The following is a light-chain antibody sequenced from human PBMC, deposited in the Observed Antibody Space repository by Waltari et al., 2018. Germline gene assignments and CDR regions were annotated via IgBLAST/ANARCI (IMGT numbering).Light chain of an antibody. CDR1: QSISKY. CDR2: DAS. Sequence: EIMLTQSPGTLSLSPGERATLSCRASQSISKYLAWYQQKPGQAPRLLIYDASIRATGIPDRFSGSGYGTDFSLTISRLAPEDYAVYYCQKYGSLPATFGRGTKVEIK. CDR3: QKYGSLPAT. V-gene: IGKV3-20*01. J-gene: IGKJ1*01.